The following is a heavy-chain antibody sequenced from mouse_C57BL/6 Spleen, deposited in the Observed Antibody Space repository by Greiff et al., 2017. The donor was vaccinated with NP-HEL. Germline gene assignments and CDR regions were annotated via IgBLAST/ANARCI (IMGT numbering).Heavy chain of an antibody. Sequence: QVQLQQPGTELVKPGASVKLSCKASGYTFTSYWMHWVKQRPGQGLEWIGNINPNNGGTIYNQKFKGKATLTVDKSSSTAYMELRSLTSEDTAVYYCARSTVVYFDYWGQGTTLTVSS. V-gene: IGHV1-53*01. J-gene: IGHJ2*01. D-gene: IGHD1-1*01. CDR3: ARSTVVYFDY. CDR2: INPNNGGT. CDR1: GYTFTSYW.